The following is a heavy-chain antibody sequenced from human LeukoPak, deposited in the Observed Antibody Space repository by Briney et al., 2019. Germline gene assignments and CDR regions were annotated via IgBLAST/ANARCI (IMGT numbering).Heavy chain of an antibody. CDR2: INHSGST. CDR1: GGSFSGYY. J-gene: IGHJ1*01. Sequence: PSETLSLTCAVYGGSFSGYYWSWIRQPPGKGLEWIGEINHSGSTNYNPSLKSRVTISVDTSKNQFSLKLSPVTAADTAVYYCARMTHVSDSGGNYFAAYFQEWGRGILVVVSS. CDR3: ARMTHVSDSGGNYFAAYFQE. D-gene: IGHD3-22*01. V-gene: IGHV4-34*01.